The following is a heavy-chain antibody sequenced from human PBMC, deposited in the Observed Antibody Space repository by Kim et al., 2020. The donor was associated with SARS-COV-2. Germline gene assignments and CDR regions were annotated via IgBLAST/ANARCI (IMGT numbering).Heavy chain of an antibody. D-gene: IGHD3-3*01. V-gene: IGHV3-64*01. J-gene: IGHJ5*02. CDR3: ARGLRFLEWFPNWFDP. Sequence: SVKGRFTISRDNSKNTLYLQMGSLRAEDMAVYYCARGLRFLEWFPNWFDPWGQGTLVTVSS.